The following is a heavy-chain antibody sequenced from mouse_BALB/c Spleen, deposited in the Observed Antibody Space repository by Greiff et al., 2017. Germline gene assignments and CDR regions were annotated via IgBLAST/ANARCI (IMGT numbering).Heavy chain of an antibody. CDR3: ARPGGSSYEWFAY. V-gene: IGHV1-39*01. CDR1: GYSFTGYN. J-gene: IGHJ3*01. Sequence: VHVKQSGPELEKPGASVKISCTASGYSFTGYNMNWVKQSNGKSLEWIGNIDPYYGGTSYNQTFKGQATFTVDKSSSTAYMQLKSLTSEDSAVYYCARPGGSSYEWFAYWGQGTLVTVAA. D-gene: IGHD1-1*01. CDR2: IDPYYGGT.